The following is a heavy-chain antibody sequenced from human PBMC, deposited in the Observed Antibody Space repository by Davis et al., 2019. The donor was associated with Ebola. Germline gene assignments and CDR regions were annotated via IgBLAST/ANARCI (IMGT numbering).Heavy chain of an antibody. Sequence: AASVKVSCKASGGTFSSYAISWVRQAPGQGLEWMGGIIPIFGTANYAQKFQGRVTITADKSTSTAYMELSSLRSEDTAVYYCASWGYCSSTSCRNYYYYGMDVWGQGTTVTVSS. J-gene: IGHJ6*02. D-gene: IGHD2-2*01. CDR2: IIPIFGTA. CDR3: ASWGYCSSTSCRNYYYYGMDV. V-gene: IGHV1-69*06. CDR1: GGTFSSYA.